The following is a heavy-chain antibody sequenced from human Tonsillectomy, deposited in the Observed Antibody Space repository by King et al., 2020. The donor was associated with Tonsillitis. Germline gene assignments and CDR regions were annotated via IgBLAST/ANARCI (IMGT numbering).Heavy chain of an antibody. J-gene: IGHJ4*02. V-gene: IGHV5-51*03. CDR3: ARSDSWLPTPPRDY. D-gene: IGHD6-19*01. CDR2: IYPGDSDT. CDR1: GYSFSTYW. Sequence: QLVQSGAEVKKPGESLKISCKASGYSFSTYWIGWVRQLPGKGLEWMGIIYPGDSDTRYSPSLRGQVTMSADKSISTAYLQWNSLKASDTAMYYCARSDSWLPTPPRDYWGQGTLVIVSS.